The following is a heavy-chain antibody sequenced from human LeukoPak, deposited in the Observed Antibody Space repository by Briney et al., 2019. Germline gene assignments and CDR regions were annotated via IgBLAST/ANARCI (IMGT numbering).Heavy chain of an antibody. J-gene: IGHJ4*02. CDR2: IYYSGST. CDR1: GGSISSSSYY. V-gene: IGHV4-39*07. CDR3: ARVDIVAQTLDY. D-gene: IGHD5-12*01. Sequence: SETLSLTCTVSGGSISSSSYYWGWLRQPPGKGLEWIGSIYYSGSTYYNPSLKSRVTISVDTSKNQFSLKLSSVTAADTAVYYCARVDIVAQTLDYWGQGTLVTVSS.